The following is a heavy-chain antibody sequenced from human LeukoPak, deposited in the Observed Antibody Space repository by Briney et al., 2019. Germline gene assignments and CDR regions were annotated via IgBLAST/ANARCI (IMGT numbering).Heavy chain of an antibody. D-gene: IGHD6-13*01. J-gene: IGHJ6*03. CDR2: INHSGST. CDR3: ARGRVSSSSWNSAYYYYFYMDV. V-gene: IGHV4-34*01. CDR1: GGTFSGYY. Sequence: SETLSLTCAVYGGTFSGYYWSWIRQPPGKGLEWIGEINHSGSTNYNPSLKSRVTISVDTPKNHFSLRLSSLTAADTAVYFCARGRVSSSSWNSAYYYYFYMDVWGKGTTVTVSS.